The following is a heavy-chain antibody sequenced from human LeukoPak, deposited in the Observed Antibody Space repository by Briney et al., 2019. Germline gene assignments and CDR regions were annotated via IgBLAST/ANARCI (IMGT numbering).Heavy chain of an antibody. Sequence: PGGSLGLSCAASGFTFSDYTVNWIRQAPGKGLEWVSSISARSKYIYYADSVRGRFTISRDNAKNSLYLQTNSLRAEDTAVYYCARDSGRRIGLGVDTFNIWAKGQWPPSLQ. V-gene: IGHV3-21*01. CDR2: ISARSKYI. D-gene: IGHD3-10*01. CDR1: GFTFSDYT. CDR3: ARDSGRRIGLGVDTFNI. J-gene: IGHJ3*02.